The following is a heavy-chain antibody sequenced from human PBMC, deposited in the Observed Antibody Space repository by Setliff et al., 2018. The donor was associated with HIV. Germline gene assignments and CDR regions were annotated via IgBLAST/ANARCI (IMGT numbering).Heavy chain of an antibody. J-gene: IGHJ6*03. Sequence: LRLSCAASEFNFDDYGMSWVRQGPGKGLEWVSGINWDGSSTGYADYVKGRFTISRDNANNLLFLQMNSLRAEDTAVYYCVSTNEGPLRFLYMDVWGKGTTVTVSS. V-gene: IGHV3-20*04. D-gene: IGHD2-8*01. CDR2: INWDGSST. CDR1: EFNFDDYG. CDR3: VSTNEGPLRFLYMDV.